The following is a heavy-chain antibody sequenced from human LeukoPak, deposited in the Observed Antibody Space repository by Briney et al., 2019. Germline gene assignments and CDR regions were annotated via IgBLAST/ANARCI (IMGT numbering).Heavy chain of an antibody. CDR2: IYYSGST. D-gene: IGHD3-10*01. CDR1: GGSISSGGYY. CDR3: ARVVGTLLGD. V-gene: IGHV4-31*03. J-gene: IGHJ4*02. Sequence: SETLSLTCTVSGGSISSGGYYWSWIRQHPGKGLEWIGYIYYSGSTYYNPSLRSRVTISVDTSKNQFSLKLSSVTAADTAVYYCARVVGTLLGDWGQGTLVTVSS.